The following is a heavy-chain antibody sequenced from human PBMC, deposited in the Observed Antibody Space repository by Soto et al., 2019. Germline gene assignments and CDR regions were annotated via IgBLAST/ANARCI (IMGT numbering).Heavy chain of an antibody. D-gene: IGHD3-3*01. J-gene: IGHJ4*02. CDR2: IYYSGST. CDR1: GGSISSSSYY. Sequence: SETLSLTCTVSGGSISSSSYYWGWIRQPPGKGLEWIGSIYYSGSTYYNPSLKSRVTISVDTSKNQFSLKLSSVTAADTAVYYCARVRGYDFWSGYYTKGDYFDYWGQGTLVTVSS. V-gene: IGHV4-39*01. CDR3: ARVRGYDFWSGYYTKGDYFDY.